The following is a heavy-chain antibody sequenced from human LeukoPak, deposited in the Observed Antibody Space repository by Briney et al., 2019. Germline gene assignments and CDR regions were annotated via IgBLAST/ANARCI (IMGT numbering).Heavy chain of an antibody. CDR2: IRSKAYGGTT. CDR3: ARGPMQLWLHNGMDV. J-gene: IGHJ6*02. V-gene: IGHV3-49*04. Sequence: PGRSLRLSCTAFGFAFGDHAMSWVRQAPGKGLEWVGFIRSKAYGGTTEYAASVKGRFTISREDSISLVYLRMSSLETEDTAVYYCARGPMQLWLHNGMDVWGQGTTVTVSS. D-gene: IGHD2-21*01. CDR1: GFAFGDHA.